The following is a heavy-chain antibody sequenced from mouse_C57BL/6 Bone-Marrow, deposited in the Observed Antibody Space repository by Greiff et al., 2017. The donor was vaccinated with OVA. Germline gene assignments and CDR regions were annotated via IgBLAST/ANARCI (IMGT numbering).Heavy chain of an antibody. CDR3: AREEYPAWFAY. D-gene: IGHD2-10*02. V-gene: IGHV1-26*01. CDR1: GYTFTDYY. J-gene: IGHJ3*01. Sequence: EVQLQQSGPELVKPGASVKISCKASGYTFTDYYMNWVKQSHGKSLEWIGDINPNNGGTSYNQKFKGKATLTVDKSSSTAYMELRSLTSEDSAVYYCAREEYPAWFAYWGQGTLVTVSA. CDR2: INPNNGGT.